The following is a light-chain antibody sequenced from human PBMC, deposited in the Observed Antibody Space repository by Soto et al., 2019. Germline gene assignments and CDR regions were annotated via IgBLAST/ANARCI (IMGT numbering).Light chain of an antibody. CDR3: QQRSNWPWT. Sequence: EVVITQSPATLSVSPGARVTLSCRASQSVSNNLAWYQQKPGQAPRLLIYDASNRATGIPARFSGSGSGTDFTLTISSREPADFAVYYCQQRSNWPWTFGQGTKVDI. CDR1: QSVSNN. J-gene: IGKJ1*01. CDR2: DAS. V-gene: IGKV3-11*01.